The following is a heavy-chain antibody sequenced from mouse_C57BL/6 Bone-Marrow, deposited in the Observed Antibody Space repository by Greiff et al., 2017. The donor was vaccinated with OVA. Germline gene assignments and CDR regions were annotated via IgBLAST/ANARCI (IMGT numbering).Heavy chain of an antibody. CDR3: TGGQDDY. V-gene: IGHV6-3*01. CDR2: IRLKSDNYAT. Sequence: LVESGGGLVQPGGSMKLSCVASGFTFSNYWMNWVHQSPEKGLEWVAQIRLKSDNYATHYAESVKGRFTISRDDSKSSVYLQMNNLRAEDTGIYYCTGGQDDYWGQGTTLTVSS. CDR1: GFTFSNYW. J-gene: IGHJ2*01. D-gene: IGHD3-1*01.